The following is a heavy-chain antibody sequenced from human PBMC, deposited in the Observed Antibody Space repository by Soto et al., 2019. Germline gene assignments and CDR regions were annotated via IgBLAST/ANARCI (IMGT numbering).Heavy chain of an antibody. Sequence: EVQLVESGGGLVKPGGSLRLSCAASGFTFSSYSMNWVRQAPGKGLEWVSSISSSSSYIYYADSVKGRFTISRDNAKNSLYLQMNSLRAEDTAVYYCAPIGLVILNWFDPWGQGTLVTVSS. D-gene: IGHD3-9*01. J-gene: IGHJ5*02. CDR1: GFTFSSYS. V-gene: IGHV3-21*01. CDR3: APIGLVILNWFDP. CDR2: ISSSSSYI.